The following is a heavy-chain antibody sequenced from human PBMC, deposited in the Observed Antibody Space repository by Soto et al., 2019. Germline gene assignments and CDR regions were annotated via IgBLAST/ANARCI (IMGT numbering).Heavy chain of an antibody. CDR2: ISGSGGST. D-gene: IGHD3-16*01. Sequence: EVQLLESGGGLVQPGGSLRLSCAASGFTFSSYAMSWVRQAPGKVLEWVSAISGSGGSTYYADSVKGRFTISRDNSKNTLYLQMNSLRAEDTAVYYCAKNGYDYIWGSYRVLGAFDIWGQGTMVTVSS. CDR1: GFTFSSYA. CDR3: AKNGYDYIWGSYRVLGAFDI. J-gene: IGHJ3*02. V-gene: IGHV3-23*01.